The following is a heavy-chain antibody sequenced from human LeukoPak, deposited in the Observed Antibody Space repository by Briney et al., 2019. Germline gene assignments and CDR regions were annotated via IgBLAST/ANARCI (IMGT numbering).Heavy chain of an antibody. CDR1: GGPVTGYY. J-gene: IGHJ4*02. Sequence: SETLSLTCTVSGGPVTGYYWSWIRQPPGKGLEWIGYIHYTGFTIYNPSLKSRVTISVDTSKNQFSLKLSSVTAADTAVYYCARASVGAMVYWGQGTLVTVSS. D-gene: IGHD1-26*01. CDR3: ARASVGAMVY. CDR2: IHYTGFT. V-gene: IGHV4-59*08.